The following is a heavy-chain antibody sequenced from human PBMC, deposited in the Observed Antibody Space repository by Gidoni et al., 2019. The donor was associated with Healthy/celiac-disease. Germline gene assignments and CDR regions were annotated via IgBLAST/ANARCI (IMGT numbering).Heavy chain of an antibody. D-gene: IGHD5-12*01. CDR2: ISYDGSNK. CDR3: AKDVVATLRGYYGMDV. J-gene: IGHJ6*02. Sequence: QVQLVESGGGVVQPGRSLRLSCAASGFTFSSYGMHWVRQAPGKGLEWVAVISYDGSNKYYADSVKGRFTISRDNSKNTLYLQMNSLRAEDTAVYYCAKDVVATLRGYYGMDVWGQGTTVTVSS. V-gene: IGHV3-30*18. CDR1: GFTFSSYG.